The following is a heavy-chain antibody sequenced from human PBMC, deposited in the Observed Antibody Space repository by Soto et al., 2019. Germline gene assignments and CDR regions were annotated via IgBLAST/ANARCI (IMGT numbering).Heavy chain of an antibody. J-gene: IGHJ4*02. CDR3: AKDQVFVPAANPPNFDH. CDR1: GFTFSNYA. Sequence: EVQLLESGGGLVQPGGSLRLSCAASGFTFSNYAMSWVRQAPGKGLEWVSSISGSGGSTYYADSVKGRFTISRDNSKNTLYLQMNSLRAEDTAVYYCAKDQVFVPAANPPNFDHWGQGTLVTVSS. CDR2: ISGSGGST. D-gene: IGHD2-2*01. V-gene: IGHV3-23*01.